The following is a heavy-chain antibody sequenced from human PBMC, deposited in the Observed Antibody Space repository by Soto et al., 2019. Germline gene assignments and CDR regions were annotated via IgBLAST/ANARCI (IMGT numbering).Heavy chain of an antibody. D-gene: IGHD3-3*01. CDR1: GGSVSSGSYY. J-gene: IGHJ4*02. CDR2: LYYSGST. Sequence: SETLSLTCTVSGGSVSSGSYYWSWIRQPPGKGLEYIGYLYYSGSTNYNPSLKSRVTISVDTPKNQFSLKLTSVTAADTAIYYCARGQAFWTGYYRMPYYFDYWGQGTLVTVSS. V-gene: IGHV4-61*01. CDR3: ARGQAFWTGYYRMPYYFDY.